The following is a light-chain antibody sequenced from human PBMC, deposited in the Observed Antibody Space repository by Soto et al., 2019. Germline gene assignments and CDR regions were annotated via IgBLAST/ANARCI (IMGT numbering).Light chain of an antibody. CDR1: QNLGTLY. Sequence: VVLPQSQCTLSLSPGERCTLSCVSSQNLGTLYLAWFQQKSGQAPRLLIYSASRRATGIPDRFTGSGSGTDFTLTINRVEPEDFAVYFCQQYAGSPRTFGQGTKVDIK. CDR2: SAS. CDR3: QQYAGSPRT. J-gene: IGKJ1*01. V-gene: IGKV3-20*01.